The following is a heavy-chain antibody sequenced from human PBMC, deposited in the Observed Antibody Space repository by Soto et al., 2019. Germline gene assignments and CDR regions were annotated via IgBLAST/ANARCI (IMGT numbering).Heavy chain of an antibody. CDR3: ARGDGQLWLPHNWFDP. J-gene: IGHJ5*02. CDR2: IIAIFGTA. V-gene: IGHV1-69*12. D-gene: IGHD5-18*01. Sequence: QVQLVQSGAEVKKPGSSVKVSSKASGGTFSSYAISWVRHAPGQGLEWMGGIIAIFGTANYAQKFQGRVTITADESKSTAYMELSSLRSEKTAVYYCARGDGQLWLPHNWFDPWGQGTLVTVSS. CDR1: GGTFSSYA.